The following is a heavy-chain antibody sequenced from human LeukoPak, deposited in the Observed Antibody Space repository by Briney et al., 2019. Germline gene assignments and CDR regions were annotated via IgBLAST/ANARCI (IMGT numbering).Heavy chain of an antibody. Sequence: GGSLRLSCAASGFTFDDYAMHWVRQAPGKGLEWVSGISWNSGSIGYADSVKGRFTISRDNAKNSLYLQMNSLRAEDTALYYCAKDKYYGSGSCIDYWGQGTLVTVSS. J-gene: IGHJ4*02. CDR3: AKDKYYGSGSCIDY. V-gene: IGHV3-9*01. CDR1: GFTFDDYA. CDR2: ISWNSGSI. D-gene: IGHD3-10*01.